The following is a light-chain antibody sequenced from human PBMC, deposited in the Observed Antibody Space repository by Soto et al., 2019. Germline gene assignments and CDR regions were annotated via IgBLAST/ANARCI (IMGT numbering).Light chain of an antibody. CDR2: DVS. Sequence: QSALTQPRSVSGSLGQSVTISCTGTSSDVGTYNYVSWYQQHPGKAPKVMIYDVSERPSGVPDRFSGSKSGNTASLTISGLQAEDEADYYCCSYAGSPRYVLGNGTTLTVL. J-gene: IGLJ1*01. V-gene: IGLV2-11*01. CDR3: CSYAGSPRYV. CDR1: SSDVGTYNY.